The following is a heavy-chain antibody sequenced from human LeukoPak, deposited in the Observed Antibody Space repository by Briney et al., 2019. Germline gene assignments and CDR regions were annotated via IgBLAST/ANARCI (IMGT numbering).Heavy chain of an antibody. CDR1: RFTLSSCE. CDR2: ISSSGSTI. D-gene: IGHD2-2*01. J-gene: IGHJ4*02. Sequence: GGSLRLSCAASRFTLSSCEMNWVRQAPGKGLEWVSYISSSGSTIYYADSVKGRFTISRDNSKNTLYLQMNSLRAEDTAVYYCAKDYCSSTSCYGHDGDYWGQGTLVTVSS. CDR3: AKDYCSSTSCYGHDGDY. V-gene: IGHV3-48*03.